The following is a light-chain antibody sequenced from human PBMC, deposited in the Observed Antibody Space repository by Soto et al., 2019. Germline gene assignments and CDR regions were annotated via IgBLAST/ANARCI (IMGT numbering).Light chain of an antibody. J-gene: IGKJ4*01. Sequence: IMLTQSPGTLSLSPGERVTLYCRASQRVYSSYLAWYQQKPGQAPRLLIYGASNRATGIPARFSGSGSGTDFTLTISSLQSEDFAVYYCQQYDTWPLTFGGGTKVDI. CDR1: QRVYSSY. CDR3: QQYDTWPLT. CDR2: GAS. V-gene: IGKV3-20*01.